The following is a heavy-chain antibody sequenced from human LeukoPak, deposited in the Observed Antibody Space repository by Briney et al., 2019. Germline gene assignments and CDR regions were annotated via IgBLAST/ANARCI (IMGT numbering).Heavy chain of an antibody. Sequence: KPSETLSLTCTVSGGSISSSSYYWGWIRQPPGKGLEWIGSIYYSGSTYYNPALKSRVTISVDTSKNQFSLKLSSVTAADTAVYYCARGEGSSWPFDYWGQGTLVTVSS. V-gene: IGHV4-39*07. CDR1: GGSISSSSYY. D-gene: IGHD6-13*01. CDR3: ARGEGSSWPFDY. CDR2: IYYSGST. J-gene: IGHJ4*02.